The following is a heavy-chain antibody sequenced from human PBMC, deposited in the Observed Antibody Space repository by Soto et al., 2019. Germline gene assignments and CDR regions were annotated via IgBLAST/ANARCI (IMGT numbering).Heavy chain of an antibody. CDR1: GFTFSSYG. CDR3: AKDHEESVMVRGVIISLPDY. D-gene: IGHD3-10*01. J-gene: IGHJ4*02. V-gene: IGHV3-30*18. Sequence: QVQLVESGGGVVQPGRSLRLSCAASGFTFSSYGMHWVRQAPGKGLEWVAVISYDGSNKYYADSVKGRFTISRDNSKNTLYLQMNSLRAEDTAVYYCAKDHEESVMVRGVIISLPDYWGQGTLVTVSS. CDR2: ISYDGSNK.